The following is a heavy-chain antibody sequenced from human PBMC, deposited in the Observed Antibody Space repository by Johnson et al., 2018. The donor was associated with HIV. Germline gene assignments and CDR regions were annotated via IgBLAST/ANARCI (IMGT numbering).Heavy chain of an antibody. CDR1: GFTFSSYA. V-gene: IGHV3-30*02. J-gene: IGHJ3*02. CDR3: AKDSPPHDDYGRFDAFDI. CDR2: IRYDGSNK. D-gene: IGHD4-17*01. Sequence: QVQLVESGGGVVQPGRSLRLSCAASGFTFSSYAMHWVRQAPGKGLEWVAFIRYDGSNKYYADSVKGRFTISRDNSKNTLYLQMNSLRAEDTAVYYCAKDSPPHDDYGRFDAFDIWGQGTMVTVSS.